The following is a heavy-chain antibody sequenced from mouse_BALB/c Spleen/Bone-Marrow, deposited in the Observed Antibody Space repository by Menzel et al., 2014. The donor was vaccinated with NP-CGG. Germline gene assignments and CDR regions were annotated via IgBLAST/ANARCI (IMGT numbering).Heavy chain of an antibody. D-gene: IGHD2-3*01. CDR1: EFTFSSYT. Sequence: DVKLVESGGGLVKPGGSLKLSCAASEFTFSSYTMSWVRRTPEKRLEWVATISSGGSYTYYPDSVKGRFTISRDNAKNTLYLQMSSLKSEDTAMYYCTRRGDYDGYFDYWGQGTTLTVSS. CDR3: TRRGDYDGYFDY. CDR2: ISSGGSYT. J-gene: IGHJ2*01. V-gene: IGHV5-6-4*01.